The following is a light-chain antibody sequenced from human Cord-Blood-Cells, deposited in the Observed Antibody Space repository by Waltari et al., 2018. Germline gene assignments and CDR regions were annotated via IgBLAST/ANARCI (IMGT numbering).Light chain of an antibody. V-gene: IGLV2-14*01. Sequence: QSALTPPASVSGSPGQSLTISCTGTSSDVGGYNYVSWYQQHPGKAPKLMMYDVSNRPSGVSNLFTGSKSGNTASLTISGLQAEDEADYYCSSYTSSSTLVFGGGTKLTVL. CDR3: SSYTSSSTLV. CDR2: DVS. J-gene: IGLJ2*01. CDR1: SSDVGGYNY.